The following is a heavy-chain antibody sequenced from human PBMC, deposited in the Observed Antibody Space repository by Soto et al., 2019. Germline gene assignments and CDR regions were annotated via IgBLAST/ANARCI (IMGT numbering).Heavy chain of an antibody. D-gene: IGHD4-17*01. J-gene: IGHJ4*02. CDR3: ARDSDYGDYNYLDY. CDR1: GFTFSSYG. Sequence: QVQLVESGGGVVQPGRSLRLSCAASGFTFSSYGMHWVRQAPGKGLEWVAVIWYDGSNKYYADSVKGRFTISRDNSKNTLYLQMNSLRAEDTALYYCARDSDYGDYNYLDYWGQGTLVTVSS. V-gene: IGHV3-33*01. CDR2: IWYDGSNK.